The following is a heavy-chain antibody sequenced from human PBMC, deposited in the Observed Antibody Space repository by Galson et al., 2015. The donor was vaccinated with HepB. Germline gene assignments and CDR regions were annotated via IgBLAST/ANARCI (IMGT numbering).Heavy chain of an antibody. CDR3: AKDTSMAL. Sequence: SLRLSCAASGFTFSSYGMHWVRQAPGKGLEWVSSISGSDGRTFYADSVRGRFTISRDNSKNTLFLQMNSLRPKDTALYYCAKDTSMALWGQGTLVTVSS. J-gene: IGHJ4*02. V-gene: IGHV3-23*01. CDR1: GFTFSSYG. CDR2: ISGSDGRT. D-gene: IGHD1-1*01.